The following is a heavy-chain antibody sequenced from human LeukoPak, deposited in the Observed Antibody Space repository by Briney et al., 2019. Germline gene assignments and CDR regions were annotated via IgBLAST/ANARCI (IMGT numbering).Heavy chain of an antibody. CDR2: INPNSGGT. Sequence: ASVKVSCKASGYTFTGYYMHWVRQAPGQGLEWMGRINPNSGGTNYAQKFQGRVTMTRDTSISTAYMELSRLRSDDTAVYYCPRGRRYYDILTGYYRRYNWFDPWGQGTLVTVSS. CDR3: PRGRRYYDILTGYYRRYNWFDP. CDR1: GYTFTGYY. J-gene: IGHJ5*02. D-gene: IGHD3-9*01. V-gene: IGHV1-2*06.